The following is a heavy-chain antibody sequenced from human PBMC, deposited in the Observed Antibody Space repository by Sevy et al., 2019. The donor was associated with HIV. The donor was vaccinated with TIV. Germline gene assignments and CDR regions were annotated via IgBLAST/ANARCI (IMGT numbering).Heavy chain of an antibody. V-gene: IGHV3-23*01. D-gene: IGHD2-8*01. CDR1: GFTFSKYS. Sequence: GGSLRLSCAASGFTFSKYSMSWVRQPPGKGLEWVSTLSFGCGEINYADSVKGRFTISGDNSKSSVYLQMNNLSPEDTAVYYCAREGCTKPHDYWGQGTLVTVSS. CDR3: AREGCTKPHDY. J-gene: IGHJ4*02. CDR2: LSFGCGEI.